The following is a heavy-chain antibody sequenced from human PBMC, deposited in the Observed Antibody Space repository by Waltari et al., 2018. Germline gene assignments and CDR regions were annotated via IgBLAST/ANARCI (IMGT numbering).Heavy chain of an antibody. D-gene: IGHD3-16*01. CDR2: ISYHGGNG. J-gene: IGHJ4*02. V-gene: IGHV3-30*04. CDR3: ARDRDYGASGPYHFAF. CDR1: GFTFSSYA. Sequence: QLVESGGGVVQPGRSLRLSCVGSGFTFSSYAMHWVRQAPGKGPGWVALISYHGGNGISLDSSRGRFSISRDNSKNTLYLQMSSLTFDDTVVYFCARDRDYGASGPYHFAFWGQGALVTVSS.